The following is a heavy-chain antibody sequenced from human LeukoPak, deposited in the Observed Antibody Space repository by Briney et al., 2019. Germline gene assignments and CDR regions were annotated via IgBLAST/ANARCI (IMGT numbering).Heavy chain of an antibody. J-gene: IGHJ3*02. CDR3: ARIVVRRAFDI. V-gene: IGHV3-21*01. CDR1: GFTFSSYS. Sequence: GGSLRLSCAASGFTFSSYSMNWVRQAPGKGLEWVSSISSSSSYIYYADSVKGRFTISRDNAKNSLYLQMNNLRAEDTAVYYCARIVVRRAFDIWGQGTMVTVSS. CDR2: ISSSSSYI. D-gene: IGHD3-22*01.